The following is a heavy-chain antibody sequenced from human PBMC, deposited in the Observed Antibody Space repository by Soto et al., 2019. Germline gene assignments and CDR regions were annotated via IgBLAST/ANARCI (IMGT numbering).Heavy chain of an antibody. CDR1: GGTFSSYA. CDR2: IIPIFGTA. CDR3: ARDRVVSGYYSDSSWYFDL. V-gene: IGHV1-69*01. J-gene: IGHJ2*01. Sequence: QVQLVQSGAEVKKPGSSVKVSCKASGGTFSSYAISWVRQAPGQGLEWMGGIIPIFGTANYAQKFQGRVTITADESTSTAYMELSSLRSEDTAVYYCARDRVVSGYYSDSSWYFDLWGRGTLVTVSS. D-gene: IGHD3-22*01.